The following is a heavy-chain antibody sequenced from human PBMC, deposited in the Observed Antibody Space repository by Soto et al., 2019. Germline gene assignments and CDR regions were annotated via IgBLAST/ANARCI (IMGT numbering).Heavy chain of an antibody. V-gene: IGHV3-23*01. Sequence: GASVKVSCAASGFTFSSCAMSWVRQAPGKGLEWVSGISGGGKNTYYADSVKGRVAISRDNSRNILYLQMNSLRVEDTALYYCAKSEGGVSGPVDYWGQGILVTVSS. D-gene: IGHD1-26*01. CDR1: GFTFSSCA. J-gene: IGHJ4*02. CDR2: ISGGGKNT. CDR3: AKSEGGVSGPVDY.